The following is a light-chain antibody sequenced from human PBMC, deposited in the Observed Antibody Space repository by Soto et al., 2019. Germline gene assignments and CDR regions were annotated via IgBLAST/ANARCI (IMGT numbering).Light chain of an antibody. Sequence: QSVLTQPPSASGTPGQRVTISCSGSNSNIGRNTVNWYQQFPGAAPNLLIHSDNERPSGVPDRFSGSRSGTLASLAISVLQSEDEADYYCAAWDESPNVPVFGGGTKLTVL. J-gene: IGLJ3*02. CDR3: AAWDESPNVPV. CDR2: SDN. CDR1: NSNIGRNT. V-gene: IGLV1-44*01.